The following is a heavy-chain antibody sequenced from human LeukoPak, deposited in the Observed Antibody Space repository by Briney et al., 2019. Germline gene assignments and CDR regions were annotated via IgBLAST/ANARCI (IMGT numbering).Heavy chain of an antibody. CDR1: GFTFSSYA. CDR2: ISGSGGST. J-gene: IGHJ4*02. CDR3: AKAMAPFYDYFDY. Sequence: GGSPRLSCAASGFTFSSYAMSWVRQAPGKGLEWVSAISGSGGSTYYADSVKGRFTISRDNSKNTLYLQMNSLRAEDTAVYYCAKAMAPFYDYFDYWGQGTLVTVSS. D-gene: IGHD3-10*01. V-gene: IGHV3-23*01.